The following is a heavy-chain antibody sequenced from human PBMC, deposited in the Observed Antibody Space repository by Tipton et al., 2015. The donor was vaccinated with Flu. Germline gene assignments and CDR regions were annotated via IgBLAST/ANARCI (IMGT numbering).Heavy chain of an antibody. J-gene: IGHJ6*02. CDR3: ARDLWNDRRAYYYYDVDV. CDR2: IYYSGTT. V-gene: IGHV4-39*07. D-gene: IGHD1-1*01. Sequence: TLSLTCTVSGDSISTTIYYWGWVRQPPGKGLEWIGRIYYSGTTYYNPSLKSRVTISVDSSKNEFSLTLASLTAADTAVYYCARDLWNDRRAYYYYDVDVWGHGTTVTVSS. CDR1: GDSISTTIYY.